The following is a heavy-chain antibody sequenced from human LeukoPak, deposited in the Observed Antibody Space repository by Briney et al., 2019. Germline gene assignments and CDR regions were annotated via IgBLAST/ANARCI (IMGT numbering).Heavy chain of an antibody. J-gene: IGHJ4*02. Sequence: GGSLRLSCAASGFTFSSYSMNWVRQAPGKGLEWVSSISSSSSYIYYADSVKGRFTISRDNAKNSLYLQMNSLRAEDTAVYYCARVSILGVAYFDYWGQGTLVTVSS. V-gene: IGHV3-21*01. CDR3: ARVSILGVAYFDY. D-gene: IGHD3-3*01. CDR2: ISSSSSYI. CDR1: GFTFSSYS.